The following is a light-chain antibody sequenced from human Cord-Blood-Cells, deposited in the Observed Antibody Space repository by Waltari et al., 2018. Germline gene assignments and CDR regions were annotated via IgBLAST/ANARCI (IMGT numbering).Light chain of an antibody. CDR1: QSISSY. CDR2: AAS. J-gene: IGKJ5*01. V-gene: IGKV1-39*01. Sequence: DIQMTQSPSSLSASVGDRVTITCRASQSISSYLNWYQQKPGKAPKLLLYAASSLQSGVPSRFSGSGSGTEFTLTISSLQPEDFATYYCQQSYSTPITCGQGTRLEIK. CDR3: QQSYSTPIT.